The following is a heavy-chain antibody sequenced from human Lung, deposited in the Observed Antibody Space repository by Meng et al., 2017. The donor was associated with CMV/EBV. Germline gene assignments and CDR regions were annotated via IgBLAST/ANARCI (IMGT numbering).Heavy chain of an antibody. CDR2: IRSKTNGGTT. J-gene: IGHJ4*02. CDR1: GFIFSSAW. V-gene: IGHV3-15*01. D-gene: IGHD3-3*01. Sequence: GESXKISCGASGFIFSSAWMSWVRQAPGKGLEWVGRIRSKTNGGTTDYAAPVKGRLTIPRDDSRSTLYLQMNSLKNEETAVYYCTTDAYGVVVPFDYWGQGTXVTVSS. CDR3: TTDAYGVVVPFDY.